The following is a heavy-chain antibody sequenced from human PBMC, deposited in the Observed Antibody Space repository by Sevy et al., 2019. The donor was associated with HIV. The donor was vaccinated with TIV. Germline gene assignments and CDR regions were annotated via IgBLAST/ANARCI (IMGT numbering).Heavy chain of an antibody. CDR2: TRNKADGYTT. CDR3: ATHAGIAAAGRVFDY. J-gene: IGHJ4*02. V-gene: IGHV3-72*01. Sequence: GGSVRLSCVASGFTFSDHYMEWVRQAPGKGLEWVGRTRNKADGYTTEYAASVKGRFTISRDESKNSLYVQMNSLKAEDTAVYYCATHAGIAAAGRVFDYWGQGTLVTVSS. D-gene: IGHD6-13*01. CDR1: GFTFSDHY.